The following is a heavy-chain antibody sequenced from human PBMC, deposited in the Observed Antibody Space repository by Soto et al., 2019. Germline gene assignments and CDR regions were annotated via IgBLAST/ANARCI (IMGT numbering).Heavy chain of an antibody. CDR2: ISPTGNT. D-gene: IGHD3-9*01. Sequence: GGSLRLSCTALTGYAMSWVRRGPGKGLEWISTISPTGNTHYADSVGGRFTISRDDSKNTFYLQMNNLRADDTGVYYRAKDPSTGHADLWGQGTLVTVSS. CDR3: AKDPSTGHADL. CDR1: TGYA. V-gene: IGHV3-23*01. J-gene: IGHJ5*02.